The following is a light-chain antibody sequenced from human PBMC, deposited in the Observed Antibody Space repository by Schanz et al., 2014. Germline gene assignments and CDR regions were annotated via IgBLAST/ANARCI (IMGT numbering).Light chain of an antibody. V-gene: IGKV4-1*01. Sequence: DIVMTQSPDSLAVSLGERATFNCKSSQSVLYSSNNENYLAWYQQKPGQPPKLLIYWASTRESGVPDRFSGSGSGTDFTLTISSLQAEDVAVYYCQQYYSSPPTFGQGTKVEIK. CDR3: QQYYSSPPT. CDR2: WAS. J-gene: IGKJ1*01. CDR1: QSVLYSSNNENY.